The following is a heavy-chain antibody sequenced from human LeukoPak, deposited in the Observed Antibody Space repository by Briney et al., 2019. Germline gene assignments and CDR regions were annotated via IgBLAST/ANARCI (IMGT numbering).Heavy chain of an antibody. D-gene: IGHD3-3*01. CDR1: GFTFSSYG. CDR2: IRYDGSNK. Sequence: GGSLRLSCAVSGFTFSSYGMHWVRQAPGKGLEWVAFIRYDGSNKYYADSVKGRFTISRDNAKNSLYLQMNSLRDEDTAVYYCARNVIGVVIFDYWGQGTLVTVSS. CDR3: ARNVIGVVIFDY. J-gene: IGHJ4*02. V-gene: IGHV3-30*02.